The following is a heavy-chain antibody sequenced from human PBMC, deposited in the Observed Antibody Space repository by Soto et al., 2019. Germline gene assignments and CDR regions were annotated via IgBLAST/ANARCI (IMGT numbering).Heavy chain of an antibody. J-gene: IGHJ5*02. CDR2: IYYSGST. Sequence: PSETLSLTCTVSGGSINSGGYCWSWIRQHPGKGLEWIGYIYYSGSTNYNPSLKSRVTISVDTSKNQFSLKLSSVTAADTAVYYCARGHMTTVESWFDPWGQGTLVTVSS. CDR3: ARGHMTTVESWFDP. CDR1: GGSINSGGYC. V-gene: IGHV4-61*08. D-gene: IGHD4-17*01.